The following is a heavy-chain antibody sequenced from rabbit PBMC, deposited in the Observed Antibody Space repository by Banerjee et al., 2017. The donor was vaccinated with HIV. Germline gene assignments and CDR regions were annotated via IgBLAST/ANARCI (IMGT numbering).Heavy chain of an antibody. CDR2: INTSSGNT. J-gene: IGHJ6*01. Sequence: QSLEESGGDLVKPEGSLTLTCTASGFDFSSNTMCWFRQAPGKGLEWIACINTSSGNTVYASWAKGRFTISKTSSTTVTLQMTSLTAADTATYFCARDLAGVIGWNFGLWGPGTLVTVS. V-gene: IGHV1S40*01. D-gene: IGHD4-1*01. CDR3: ARDLAGVIGWNFGL. CDR1: GFDFSSNT.